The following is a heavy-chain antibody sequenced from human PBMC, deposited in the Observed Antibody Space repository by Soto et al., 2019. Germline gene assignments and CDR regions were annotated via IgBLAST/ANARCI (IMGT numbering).Heavy chain of an antibody. D-gene: IGHD3-22*01. CDR3: ARAAQSDSSGYYDDFDY. J-gene: IGHJ4*02. Sequence: GGSLRLSCAASGCTFSSYWMHWVRQAPGKGLVWVSRINSDGSSTSYADSVKGRFTISRDNAENTLYLQMNSLRAEDTAVYYCARAAQSDSSGYYDDFDYWGQGTLVTVSS. CDR1: GCTFSSYW. CDR2: INSDGSST. V-gene: IGHV3-74*01.